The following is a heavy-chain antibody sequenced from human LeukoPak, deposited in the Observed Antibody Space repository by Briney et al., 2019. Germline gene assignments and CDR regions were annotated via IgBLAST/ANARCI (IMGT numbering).Heavy chain of an antibody. CDR2: ISSSSSYI. V-gene: IGHV3-21*01. CDR1: GFTFSSYE. Sequence: GGSLRLSCAASGFTFSSYEMNWVRQAPGKGLEWVSSISSSSSYIYYADSVKGRFTISRDNAKNSLYLQMNSLRAEDTAVYYCAREATVRGAFDIWGQGTMVTVSS. J-gene: IGHJ3*02. CDR3: AREATVRGAFDI. D-gene: IGHD4-17*01.